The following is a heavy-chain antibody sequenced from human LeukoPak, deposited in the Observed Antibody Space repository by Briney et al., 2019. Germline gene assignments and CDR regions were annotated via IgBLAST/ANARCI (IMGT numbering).Heavy chain of an antibody. V-gene: IGHV4-39*02. J-gene: IGHJ4*02. CDR2: IYYSGST. D-gene: IGHD1-14*01. Sequence: SETLSLTRTVSGDSISSSSYYWGWIRQPPGKGLEWIGSIYYSGSTYYNPSLKSRVTISVHTSKNQFSLKLSSVTAADTAVYYCARGANHWGQGTLVTVSS. CDR3: ARGANH. CDR1: GDSISSSSYY.